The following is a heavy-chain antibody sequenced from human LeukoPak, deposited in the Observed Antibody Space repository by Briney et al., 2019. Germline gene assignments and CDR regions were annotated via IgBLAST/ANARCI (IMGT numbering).Heavy chain of an antibody. CDR1: GYTFTGYY. J-gene: IGHJ4*02. V-gene: IGHV1-2*02. Sequence: ASVKVSCKASGYTFTGYYMHWVRQAPGQGLEWMGWINPNSGVTNFAQKFQGRVTLTRDTSISTTYMELSRLRSDDTAVYYCARERAVTLDYWGQGTLVTVSS. D-gene: IGHD6-19*01. CDR2: INPNSGVT. CDR3: ARERAVTLDY.